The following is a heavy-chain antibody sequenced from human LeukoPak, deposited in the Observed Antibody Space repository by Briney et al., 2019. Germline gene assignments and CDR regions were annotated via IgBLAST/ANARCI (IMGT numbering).Heavy chain of an antibody. CDR3: ANWEVAYVRGTDY. CDR1: GFTFSSYA. CDR2: ITGSGSST. J-gene: IGHJ4*02. V-gene: IGHV3-23*01. D-gene: IGHD3-16*01. Sequence: SGGSLRLSCAASGFTFSSYAMKWVRQAPGRGLEWVSVITGSGSSTYHADSVKGRFTISRDNSKNTLYLQMDSLRAEDTAIYYCANWEVAYVRGTDYWGQGTLVTVSS.